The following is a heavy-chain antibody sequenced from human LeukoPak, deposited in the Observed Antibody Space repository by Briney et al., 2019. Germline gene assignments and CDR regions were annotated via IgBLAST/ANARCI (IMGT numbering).Heavy chain of an antibody. CDR2: IIPILGIA. V-gene: IGHV1-69*04. D-gene: IGHD2-8*01. CDR1: GGTFSSYA. J-gene: IGHJ6*02. Sequence: GASVKVSCKASGGTFSSYAISWVRQAPGQGLEWMGRIIPILGIANYAQKFQGRVTITADKSTGTAYMELSSLRSEDTAVYYCASAWFAPNGVYYYYGMDVWGQGTTVTVSS. CDR3: ASAWFAPNGVYYYYGMDV.